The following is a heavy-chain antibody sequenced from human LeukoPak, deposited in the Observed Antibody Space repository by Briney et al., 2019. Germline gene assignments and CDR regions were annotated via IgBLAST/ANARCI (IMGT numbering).Heavy chain of an antibody. CDR3: ARMGFSYGSIF. D-gene: IGHD5-18*01. J-gene: IGHJ1*01. Sequence: KASETLSLTCNVSGASINNGDHVWSRIRQPPHKGLEWIGYIYYSGRTYYDPSLKSRVSISMDKSKNEFSLNMNSVTAADTAVYYCARMGFSYGSIFWGQGTLVTVSS. CDR2: IYYSGRT. CDR1: GASINNGDHV. V-gene: IGHV4-30-4*01.